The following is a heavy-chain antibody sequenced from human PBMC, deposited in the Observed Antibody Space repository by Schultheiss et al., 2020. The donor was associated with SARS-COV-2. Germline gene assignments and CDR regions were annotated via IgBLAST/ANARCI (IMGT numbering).Heavy chain of an antibody. CDR3: ARGPTRRILTGYWMKLTTDYYGMDV. CDR2: IYHSGST. D-gene: IGHD3-9*01. CDR1: GGSFSGYY. Sequence: SETLSLTCAVYGGSFSGYYWSWIRQPPGKGLEWIGSIYHSGSTNYNPSLKSRVTISVDTSKNQFSLKLSSVTAADTAVYYCARGPTRRILTGYWMKLTTDYYGMDVWGQGTTVTVSS. J-gene: IGHJ6*02. V-gene: IGHV4-34*01.